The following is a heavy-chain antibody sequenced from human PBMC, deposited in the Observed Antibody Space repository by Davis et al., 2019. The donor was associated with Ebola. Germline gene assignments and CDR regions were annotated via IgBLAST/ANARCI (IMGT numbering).Heavy chain of an antibody. V-gene: IGHV1-69*13. Sequence: SVKVSCKASGGTFSSYAISWVRQAPGQGLEWMGGIIPIFGTANYAQKFQGRVTITADESTSTAYMELSSLRSEDTAVYYCARVVADGYSAYYFDYWGQGTLVTVSS. D-gene: IGHD5-24*01. CDR2: IIPIFGTA. J-gene: IGHJ4*02. CDR1: GGTFSSYA. CDR3: ARVVADGYSAYYFDY.